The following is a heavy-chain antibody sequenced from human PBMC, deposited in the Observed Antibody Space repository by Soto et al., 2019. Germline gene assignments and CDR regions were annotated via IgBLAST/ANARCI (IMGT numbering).Heavy chain of an antibody. D-gene: IGHD3-3*01. CDR2: IYYSGST. CDR3: ASSLGYYDFWSGLPRYYYYGMDV. J-gene: IGHJ6*02. V-gene: IGHV4-39*01. CDR1: GGSISSSRYY. Sequence: PSGTLSLTCTVSGGSISSSRYYWGWIRQPPGKGLEWIGSIYYSGSTYYNPSLKSRVTISVDTSKNQFSLKLSSVTAADTAVYYCASSLGYYDFWSGLPRYYYYGMDVWGQGTTVTVSS.